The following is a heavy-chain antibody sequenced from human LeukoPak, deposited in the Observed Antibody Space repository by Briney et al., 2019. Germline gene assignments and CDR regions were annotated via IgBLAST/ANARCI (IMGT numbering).Heavy chain of an antibody. CDR1: GGSFSGYF. D-gene: IGHD3-16*01. CDR2: INHSGTT. Sequence: SETLSLTCAVYGGSFSGYFWTWFRQPPGKGLEWIGEINHSGTTYYNPSLKSRVTMSVDTSKNQFSLTLRSVTAADTAVYYCARGQYDRRHWGQGTLVTVSS. CDR3: ARGQYDRRH. J-gene: IGHJ4*02. V-gene: IGHV4-34*01.